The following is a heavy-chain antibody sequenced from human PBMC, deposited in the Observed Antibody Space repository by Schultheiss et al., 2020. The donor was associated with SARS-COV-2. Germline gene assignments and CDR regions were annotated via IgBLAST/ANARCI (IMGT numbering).Heavy chain of an antibody. D-gene: IGHD3-10*01. Sequence: GGSLRLSCAASGFTFSGSAMHWVRQASGKGLEWVGRIRSKANSYATAYAASVKGRFTISRDDSKNTAYLQMNSLKTEDTAVYYCASSVLLWFGELLPHGLGYGMDVWGQGTTVTVSS. J-gene: IGHJ6*02. CDR1: GFTFSGSA. V-gene: IGHV3-73*01. CDR2: IRSKANSYAT. CDR3: ASSVLLWFGELLPHGLGYGMDV.